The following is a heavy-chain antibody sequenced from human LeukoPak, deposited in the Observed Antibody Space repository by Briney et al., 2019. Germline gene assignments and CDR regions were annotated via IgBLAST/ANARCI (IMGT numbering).Heavy chain of an antibody. CDR3: ARVRRHPGIAVAGTRYYFDY. D-gene: IGHD6-19*01. J-gene: IGHJ4*02. Sequence: GGSLRLSCAASGFTFSSYSMNWVRQAPGKGLEWVSSISSSSSYIYYADSVKGRFTISRDNAKNSLYLQMNSLRAEDTAVYYCARVRRHPGIAVAGTRYYFDYWGQGTLVTVSS. CDR1: GFTFSSYS. V-gene: IGHV3-21*01. CDR2: ISSSSSYI.